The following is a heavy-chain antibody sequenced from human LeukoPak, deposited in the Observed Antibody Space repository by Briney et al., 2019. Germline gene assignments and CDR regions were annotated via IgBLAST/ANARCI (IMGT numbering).Heavy chain of an antibody. Sequence: GASVKVSCKASGGTFSSYAISWVRQAPGQGLEWMGGIIPIFGTANYAQKFQGRVTITADESTSTAYMELSSLRSEDTAVNYCARGFDGSGSYYNGAFDIWGQGTMVTVSS. CDR1: GGTFSSYA. J-gene: IGHJ3*02. CDR3: ARGFDGSGSYYNGAFDI. D-gene: IGHD3-10*01. V-gene: IGHV1-69*13. CDR2: IIPIFGTA.